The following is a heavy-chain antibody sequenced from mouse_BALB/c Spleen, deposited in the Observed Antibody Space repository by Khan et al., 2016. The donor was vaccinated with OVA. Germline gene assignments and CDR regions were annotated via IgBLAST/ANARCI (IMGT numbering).Heavy chain of an antibody. CDR2: ISYDGSN. V-gene: IGHV3-6*02. CDR1: GYSITSGYR. Sequence: EVKLEESGPGLVKPSQSLSLTCSVTGYSITSGYRWNWIRQFPGNKLEWMGYISYDGSNNYNPSLKNRISITRDTSKNQFFLKLNSVTTEDTATYYCARGGAVVPYGYFDVWGAGTTVTVSS. D-gene: IGHD1-1*01. CDR3: ARGGAVVPYGYFDV. J-gene: IGHJ1*01.